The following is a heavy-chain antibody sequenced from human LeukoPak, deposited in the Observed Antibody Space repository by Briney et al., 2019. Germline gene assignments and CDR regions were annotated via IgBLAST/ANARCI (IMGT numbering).Heavy chain of an antibody. CDR1: GGSFSGYY. J-gene: IGHJ5*02. V-gene: IGHV4-34*01. CDR3: ARRGSTYCSGGSCYGWFDP. CDR2: INHSGSI. Sequence: PSETLSLTCAVYGGSFSGYYWSWIRQPPGKGLEWIGEINHSGSINYNPSLKSRVTISVDTSKNQFSLKLSSVTAADTAVYYCARRGSTYCSGGSCYGWFDPWGQGTLVTVSS. D-gene: IGHD2-15*01.